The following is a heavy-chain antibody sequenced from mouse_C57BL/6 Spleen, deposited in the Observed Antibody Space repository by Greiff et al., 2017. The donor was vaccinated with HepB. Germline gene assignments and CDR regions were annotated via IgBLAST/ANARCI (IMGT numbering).Heavy chain of an antibody. J-gene: IGHJ4*01. V-gene: IGHV1-64*01. CDR3: ARLLSMDY. CDR1: GYTFTSYW. CDR2: IHPNSGST. Sequence: VQLQQSGAELVKPGASVKLSCKASGYTFTSYWMHWVKQRPGQGLEWIGLIHPNSGSTNYNEKFKSKATLTVDKSSSTAYMQLSSLTSEDSAVYYCARLLSMDYWGQGTSVTVSS.